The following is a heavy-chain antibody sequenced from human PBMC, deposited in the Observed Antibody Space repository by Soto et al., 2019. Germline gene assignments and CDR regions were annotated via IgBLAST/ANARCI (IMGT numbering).Heavy chain of an antibody. D-gene: IGHD6-6*01. CDR1: GGTFSSYA. CDR3: ARRIAARRGPYYYGMDV. V-gene: IGHV1-69*13. J-gene: IGHJ6*02. Sequence: WASVKVSCKASGGTFSSYAISWVRQAPGQGLEWMGGIIPIFGTANYAQKFQGRVTITADESTSTAYMELSSLRSEDTAVYYCARRIAARRGPYYYGMDVWGQGTTVTVSS. CDR2: IIPIFGTA.